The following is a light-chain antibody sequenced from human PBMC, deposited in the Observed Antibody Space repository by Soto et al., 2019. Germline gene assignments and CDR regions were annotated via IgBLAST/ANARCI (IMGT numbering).Light chain of an antibody. CDR3: QQYYSYPRT. V-gene: IGKV1-8*01. Sequence: AIRMTQSPSSLSSSTGDSVTITCRASQVISSYFAWYQQKPGKAPKLLIYAASTLQSGVPSRVRGSGSGTDFTLTISCLQYEDFETYYCQQYYSYPRTFGQGTKVDI. CDR1: QVISSY. CDR2: AAS. J-gene: IGKJ1*01.